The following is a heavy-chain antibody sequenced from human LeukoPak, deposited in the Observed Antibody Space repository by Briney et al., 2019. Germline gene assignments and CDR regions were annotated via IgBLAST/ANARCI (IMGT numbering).Heavy chain of an antibody. J-gene: IGHJ5*02. D-gene: IGHD3-3*01. CDR1: GYTFTGYY. Sequence: ASVKVSCKASGYTFTGYYMHWVRQAPGQGLEWMGRINPNSGGTNYAQKFQGRVTMTRDTSISTAYMELSSLRSEDTAVYYCARASYYDFWSGYYTRWFDPWGQGTLVTVSS. CDR3: ARASYYDFWSGYYTRWFDP. V-gene: IGHV1-2*06. CDR2: INPNSGGT.